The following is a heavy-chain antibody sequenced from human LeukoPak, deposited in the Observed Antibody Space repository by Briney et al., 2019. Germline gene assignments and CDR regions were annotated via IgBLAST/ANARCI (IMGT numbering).Heavy chain of an antibody. CDR3: AELGITMIGGV. V-gene: IGHV3-11*04. CDR2: ISSSGTTI. D-gene: IGHD3-10*02. Sequence: GGSLRLSCAASGFSFSDYYMSWIRQAPGKGLQWVSYISSSGTTIYYADSVKGRFTISRDNAKNSLYLQMNSLRAEDTAVYYCAELGITMIGGVWGKGTTVTISS. J-gene: IGHJ6*04. CDR1: GFSFSDYY.